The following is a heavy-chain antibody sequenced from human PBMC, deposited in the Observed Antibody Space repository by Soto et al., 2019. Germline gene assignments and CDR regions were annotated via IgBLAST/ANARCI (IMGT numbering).Heavy chain of an antibody. D-gene: IGHD2-2*01. V-gene: IGHV3-23*01. CDR3: ATGDRDQPAVVAY. CDR2: ISGSGSST. Sequence: EVQLLESGGGRIQPGGSLRLSCAASGFTFSSYAMNWVRQVPGKGLQWVSGISGSGSSTYYSDSVRGRFTISRDNSRNTLYLQMSSLRVVATALYTWATGDRDQPAVVAYWGQGNLVTVSS. J-gene: IGHJ4*02. CDR1: GFTFSSYA.